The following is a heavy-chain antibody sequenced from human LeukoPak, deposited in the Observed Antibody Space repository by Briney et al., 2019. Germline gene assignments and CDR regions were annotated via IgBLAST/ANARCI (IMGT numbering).Heavy chain of an antibody. CDR2: IYYSGST. Sequence: PSETLSLTCTVSGGSISSYYWSWIRQPPGKGLEWIGYIYYSGSTHYNPSLKSRVTISVDTSKNQFSLKLSSVTAADTAVYYCARGGVQLERRSWFDPWGQGTLVTVSP. J-gene: IGHJ5*02. D-gene: IGHD1-1*01. CDR1: GGSISSYY. CDR3: ARGGVQLERRSWFDP. V-gene: IGHV4-59*01.